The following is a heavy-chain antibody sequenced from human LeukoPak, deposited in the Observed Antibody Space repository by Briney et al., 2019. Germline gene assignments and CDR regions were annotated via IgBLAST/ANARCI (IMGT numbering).Heavy chain of an antibody. J-gene: IGHJ4*02. Sequence: PGGSLRLSCAASGFTFNTYSMNWVRQAPGKGLEWVSSISSSSTYIHYADSVKGRFTVSRDNAKNSLFLQMNSLRAEDTAVYYCARPMEGYSGSGSWYFDYWGQGTLVTVSS. V-gene: IGHV3-21*01. D-gene: IGHD3-10*01. CDR1: GFTFNTYS. CDR2: ISSSSTYI. CDR3: ARPMEGYSGSGSWYFDY.